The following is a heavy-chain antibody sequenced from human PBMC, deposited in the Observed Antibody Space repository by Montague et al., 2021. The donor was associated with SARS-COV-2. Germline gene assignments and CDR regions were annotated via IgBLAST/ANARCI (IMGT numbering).Heavy chain of an antibody. CDR2: IYYSGST. D-gene: IGHD6-19*01. V-gene: IGHV4-59*01. CDR3: ARGSGWMGNAFDI. CDR1: GGSISSYY. Sequence: SETLSLTCTVSGGSISSYYWSWIRQPPGKGLEWIGYIYYSGSTNXNPSLKSRVTISVDTSKNQFSLKLSSVTAADTAVYYCARGSGWMGNAFDIWGQGTMDTVSS. J-gene: IGHJ3*02.